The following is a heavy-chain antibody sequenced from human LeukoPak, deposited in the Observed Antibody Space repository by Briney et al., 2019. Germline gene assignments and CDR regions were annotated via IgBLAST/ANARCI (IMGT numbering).Heavy chain of an antibody. CDR3: ARGPNSNWSGLDF. V-gene: IGHV3-74*01. D-gene: IGHD6-6*01. J-gene: IGHJ4*02. Sequence: GGSLRLSCTASGFSFSGHWMHWARQLPGKGLVWVSRISPTGSTTSYADSVKGRFTVSRDNAKDTLYLQANNLRAEDTAVYYCARGPNSNWSGLDFWGQGTLLTVSS. CDR2: ISPTGSTT. CDR1: GFSFSGHW.